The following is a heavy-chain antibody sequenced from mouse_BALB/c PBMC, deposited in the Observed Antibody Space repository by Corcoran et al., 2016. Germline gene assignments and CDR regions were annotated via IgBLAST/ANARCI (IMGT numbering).Heavy chain of an antibody. CDR2: IDPANGNT. V-gene: IGHV14-3*02. CDR1: GFNIKDTY. J-gene: IGHJ4*01. Sequence: EVQLQQSGAELVKPGASVKLSCTASGFNIKDTYMHWVKQRPEQGLEWIGRIDPANGNTKYDPKFQGKDTITADTSSNTAYMQLSSLTFEDTAVYYCARATMLMTGYAMDYWGQVTSVTVSS. CDR3: ARATMLMTGYAMDY. D-gene: IGHD2-2*01.